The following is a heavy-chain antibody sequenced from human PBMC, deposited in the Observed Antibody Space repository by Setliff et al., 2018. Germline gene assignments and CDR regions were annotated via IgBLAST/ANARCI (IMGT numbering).Heavy chain of an antibody. CDR1: GGSISCYY. Sequence: PSETLSLTCTVSGGSISCYYWSWIRQPAGKGLEWIGHIYIGGSANYNPSLKSRVTMSIDTSKNQFSLKLNSVTAADMAVYYCAREPWLYLPGYYYMDVWAKGTTVTVSS. CDR3: AREPWLYLPGYYYMDV. J-gene: IGHJ6*03. CDR2: IYIGGSA. D-gene: IGHD6-19*01. V-gene: IGHV4-4*07.